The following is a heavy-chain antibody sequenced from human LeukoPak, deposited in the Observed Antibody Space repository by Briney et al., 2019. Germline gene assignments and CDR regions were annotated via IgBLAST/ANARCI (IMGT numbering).Heavy chain of an antibody. Sequence: GGSLRLSCAASGFTFSSYGMSWVRQALEKGLEWVSAISGSGGSTYYADSVKGRFTISRDNSKNTLYLQMDSLRAEDTAVYYCAKGRGVSYGDYVSEWGQGSLVTVSS. CDR3: AKGRGVSYGDYVSE. D-gene: IGHD4-17*01. J-gene: IGHJ4*02. CDR1: GFTFSSYG. V-gene: IGHV3-23*01. CDR2: ISGSGGST.